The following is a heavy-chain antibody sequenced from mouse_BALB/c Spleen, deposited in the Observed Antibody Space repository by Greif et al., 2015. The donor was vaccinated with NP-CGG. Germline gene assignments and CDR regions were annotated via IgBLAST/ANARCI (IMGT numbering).Heavy chain of an antibody. CDR3: ATTVVATFAY. V-gene: IGHV1-7*01. Sequence: VQLVESGAELAKPGASVKMSCKASGYTFTSYWMHWVKQRPGQGLEWIGYINPSTGYTEYNQKFKDKATLTADKSSSTAYMQLSSLTSEDSAVYYCATTVVATFAYWGQGTPVTVSA. CDR2: INPSTGYT. J-gene: IGHJ3*01. D-gene: IGHD1-1*01. CDR1: GYTFTSYW.